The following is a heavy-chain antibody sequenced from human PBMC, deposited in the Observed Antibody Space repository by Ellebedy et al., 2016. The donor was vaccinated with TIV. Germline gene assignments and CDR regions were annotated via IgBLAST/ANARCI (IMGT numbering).Heavy chain of an antibody. V-gene: IGHV4-34*01. CDR2: INHSGST. D-gene: IGHD2-15*01. CDR3: ARVVWQLPVSYAFDI. J-gene: IGHJ3*02. CDR1: GESFSGYY. Sequence: MPSETLSLTCAVYGESFSGYYWSWIRQPPGKGLEWIGEINHSGSTNYNPSLKSRVTISVDTSKNQFSLKLTSVTAADTAVYYCARVVWQLPVSYAFDIWGQGTMVTVSS.